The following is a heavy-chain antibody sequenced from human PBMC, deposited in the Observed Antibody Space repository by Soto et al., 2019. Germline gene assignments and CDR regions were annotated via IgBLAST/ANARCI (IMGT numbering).Heavy chain of an antibody. D-gene: IGHD4-17*01. Sequence: SETLSLTCTVSCGSISSGGYYWSWIRQHPGKGLEWIGYIYYSGSTYYNPSLKSRVTISVDTSKNQFSLKLSSVTAADTAVYYCARTTVTINWFDPWGQGTLVTVSS. V-gene: IGHV4-31*03. CDR3: ARTTVTINWFDP. J-gene: IGHJ5*02. CDR1: CGSISSGGYY. CDR2: IYYSGST.